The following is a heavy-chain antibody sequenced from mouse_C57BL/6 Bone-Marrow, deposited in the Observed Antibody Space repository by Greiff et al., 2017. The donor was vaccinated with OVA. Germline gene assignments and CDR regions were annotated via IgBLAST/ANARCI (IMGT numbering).Heavy chain of an antibody. CDR1: GYTFTSYW. Sequence: QVQLQQPGAELVKPGASVKLSCKASGYTFTSYWMHWVKHRPGQGLEWIGMIHPNSGSTNYNEKFKSKATLTVDKSSSTAYMQLSSLTSEDSAVYYCARSLLITTVVATREFYYAMDYWGQGTSVTVSS. CDR3: ARSLLITTVVATREFYYAMDY. J-gene: IGHJ4*01. V-gene: IGHV1-64*01. CDR2: IHPNSGST. D-gene: IGHD1-1*01.